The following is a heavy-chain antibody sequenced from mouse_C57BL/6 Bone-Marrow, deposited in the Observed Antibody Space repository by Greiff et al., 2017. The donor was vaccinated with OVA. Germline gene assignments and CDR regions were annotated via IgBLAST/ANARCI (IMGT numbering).Heavy chain of an antibody. CDR2: IDPSDSYT. CDR1: GYTFTSYW. J-gene: IGHJ2*01. V-gene: IGHV1-50*01. Sequence: QVQLQQPGAELVKPGASVKLSCKASGYTFTSYWMQWVKQRPGQGLEWIGEIDPSDSYTNYNQKFKGKATLTVANSSSTAYMQLSSLTSEDSAVYYCAREDGSRSFDYWGQGTTLTVSS. CDR3: AREDGSRSFDY. D-gene: IGHD1-1*01.